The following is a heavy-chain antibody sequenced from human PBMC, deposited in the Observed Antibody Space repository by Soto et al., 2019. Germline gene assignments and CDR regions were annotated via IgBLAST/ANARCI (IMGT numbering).Heavy chain of an antibody. J-gene: IGHJ5*02. D-gene: IGHD3-22*01. CDR3: ARGTNYYDSSGPNWFDP. V-gene: IGHV1-3*04. Sequence: ASVKVSCKASGYTFTTYPMHWVRQAPGQRLEWMGWINTGNDNTKYSQKFQGRVTITRDTSASTAYMELSSLRSEDTAVYYCARGTNYYDSSGPNWFDPWGQGTLVTFSS. CDR1: GYTFTTYP. CDR2: INTGNDNT.